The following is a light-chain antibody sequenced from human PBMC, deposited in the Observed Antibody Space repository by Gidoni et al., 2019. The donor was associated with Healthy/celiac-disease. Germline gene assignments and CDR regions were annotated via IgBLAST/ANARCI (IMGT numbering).Light chain of an antibody. CDR3: QQRSNWPPYT. Sequence: TLSLSPGERATLSCRASQSVSSYLAWYQQKPGQAPRLLIYDASNRATGIPARFSGSGSGTDFTLTISSLEPADFAVYYCQQRSNWPPYTFGQXTKLEIK. V-gene: IGKV3-11*01. CDR2: DAS. J-gene: IGKJ2*01. CDR1: QSVSSY.